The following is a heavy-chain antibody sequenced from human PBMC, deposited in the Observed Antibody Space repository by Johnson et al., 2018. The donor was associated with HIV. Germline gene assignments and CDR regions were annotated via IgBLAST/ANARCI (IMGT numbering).Heavy chain of an antibody. CDR2: IKQDGSER. D-gene: IGHD7-27*01. Sequence: VQLVESGGGVVQPGRSLRLSCAASGFTFSSYAMHWVRQAPGKGLEWVANIKQDGSERYYVDSVKGRFTISRDNSKNTLYLQMNSLRAEDTAVYYCAKAVTGEGAYDIWGQGTMVTVSS. CDR3: AKAVTGEGAYDI. J-gene: IGHJ3*02. V-gene: IGHV3-7*03. CDR1: GFTFSSYA.